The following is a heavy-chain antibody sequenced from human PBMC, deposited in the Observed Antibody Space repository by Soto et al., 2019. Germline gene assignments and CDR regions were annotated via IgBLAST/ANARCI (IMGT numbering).Heavy chain of an antibody. Sequence: GGSLKLSCAASGFTFSSYGMHWVRQAPGKGLEWVAFIWHDGGNKFYAESVKGRFTISRDNSKNTLYLQMTSLSAEDTAMYYCARDGDVNTGFGKDYWGQGTLVTVSS. CDR2: IWHDGGNK. J-gene: IGHJ4*02. CDR1: GFTFSSYG. CDR3: ARDGDVNTGFGKDY. V-gene: IGHV3-33*01. D-gene: IGHD3-16*01.